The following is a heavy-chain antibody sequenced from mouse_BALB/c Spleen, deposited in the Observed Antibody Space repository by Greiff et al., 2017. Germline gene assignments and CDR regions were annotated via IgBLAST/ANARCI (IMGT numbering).Heavy chain of an antibody. CDR2: IDPENGDT. J-gene: IGHJ4*01. CDR3: NVGNYDYAMDY. CDR1: GFNIKDYY. D-gene: IGHD2-1*01. Sequence: VQLQQSGAELVRSGASVKLSCTASGFNIKDYYMHWVKQRPGQGLEWIGWIDPENGDTEYAPKFQGKATMTADTSSNTAYLQLSSLTSEDTAVYYCNVGNYDYAMDYWGQGTSVTVSS. V-gene: IGHV14-4*02.